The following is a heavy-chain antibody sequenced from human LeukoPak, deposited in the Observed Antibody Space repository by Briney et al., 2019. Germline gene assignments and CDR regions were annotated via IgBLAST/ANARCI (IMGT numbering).Heavy chain of an antibody. J-gene: IGHJ4*02. CDR1: GFTFDNYT. D-gene: IGHD1-20*01. CDR2: ISGSGVST. V-gene: IGHV3-23*01. CDR3: ARLTGTPWYFDY. Sequence: GGSLRLSCAASGFTFDNYTMSWVRQAPGKGLEWVSSISGSGVSTYYADSVKGRFTISRDNSKDTLYLQMNSLRAEDAAVYYCARLTGTPWYFDYWGQGTLVTVSS.